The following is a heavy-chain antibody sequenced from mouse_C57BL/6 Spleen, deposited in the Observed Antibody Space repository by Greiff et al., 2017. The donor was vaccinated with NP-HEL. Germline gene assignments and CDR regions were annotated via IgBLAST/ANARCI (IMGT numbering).Heavy chain of an antibody. Sequence: DVMLVESGEGLVKPGGSLKLSCAASGFTFSSYAMSWVRQTPEKRLEWVAYISSGGDYIYYADTVKGRFTISRDNARNTLYLQMSSLKSEDTARYYCTRVSSDWFAYWGQGTLVTVSA. V-gene: IGHV5-9-1*02. CDR3: TRVSSDWFAY. CDR1: GFTFSSYA. J-gene: IGHJ3*01. CDR2: ISSGGDYI.